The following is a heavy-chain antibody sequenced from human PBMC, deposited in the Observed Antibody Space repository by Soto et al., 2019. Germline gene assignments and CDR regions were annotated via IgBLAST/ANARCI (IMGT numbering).Heavy chain of an antibody. CDR1: GFSLSTSGVG. CDR2: IYWSDEK. Sequence: SGPTLVNPTQTLTLTCTFSGFSLSTSGVGVGWIRQPPGKALEWLALIYWSDEKRYSPSLSSRLTITKDTSKNQVVLTMTNMEPVDTATYYCAHRRGADYKGCFHYWGQGTLVTVSS. V-gene: IGHV2-5*01. J-gene: IGHJ4*02. CDR3: AHRRGADYKGCFHY. D-gene: IGHD4-4*01.